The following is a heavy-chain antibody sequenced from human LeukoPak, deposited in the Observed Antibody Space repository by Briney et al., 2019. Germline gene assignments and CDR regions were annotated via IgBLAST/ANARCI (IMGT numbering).Heavy chain of an antibody. J-gene: IGHJ3*02. V-gene: IGHV3-21*01. CDR1: GFTFSSYS. CDR2: ISSSSSYI. D-gene: IGHD3-22*01. Sequence: GGSLRLSCAASGFTFSSYSMNWVRQAPGKGLEWVSSISSSSSYIYYADSVKGRFTISRDNAKNSLYLQMNSLRAEDTAVYYCARDRPSDGYYYAADAFDIWGQGTMVTVSS. CDR3: ARDRPSDGYYYAADAFDI.